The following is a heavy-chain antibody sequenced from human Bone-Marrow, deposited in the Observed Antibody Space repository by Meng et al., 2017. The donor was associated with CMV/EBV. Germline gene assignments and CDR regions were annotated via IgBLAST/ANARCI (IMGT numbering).Heavy chain of an antibody. CDR3: ARAEWELGWAGGY. CDR2: ISSSSSTI. CDR1: GFTFSSYS. J-gene: IGHJ4*02. D-gene: IGHD1-26*01. Sequence: ETLSLTCAASGFTFSSYSMNWVRQAPGKGLEWVSYISSSSSTIYYADSVKGRFTISRDNAKNSLYLQMNSLRAEDTAVYYCARAEWELGWAGGYWGQGTLVTVSS. V-gene: IGHV3-48*04.